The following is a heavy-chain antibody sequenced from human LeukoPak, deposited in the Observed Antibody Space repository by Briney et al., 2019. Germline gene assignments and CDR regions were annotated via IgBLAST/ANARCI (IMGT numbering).Heavy chain of an antibody. CDR2: MRYDGSDE. CDR3: AKDSAFYYIDV. CDR1: GFIFSSYG. J-gene: IGHJ6*03. D-gene: IGHD3-10*01. Sequence: GGSLRLSCAASGFIFSSYGMHWVRQAPGKGVEWVAFMRYDGSDEYYGDSVKGRFTISRDNAKNTLYLQMNSLRAEDTAVYYCAKDSAFYYIDVWGKGTTVIISS. V-gene: IGHV3-30*02.